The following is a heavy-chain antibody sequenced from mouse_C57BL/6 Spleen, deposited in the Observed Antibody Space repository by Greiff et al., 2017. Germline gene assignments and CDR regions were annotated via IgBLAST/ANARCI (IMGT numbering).Heavy chain of an antibody. Sequence: VQLQQSGAELVRPGTSVKVSCKASGYAFTNYLIEWVKQRPGQGLEWIGVINPGSGGTNYNEKFKGKATLTADKSSSTAYMQLSSLTSEDSAVYFCARSGEGYYGSPYFDVWGTGTTVTVSS. CDR1: GYAFTNYL. CDR3: ARSGEGYYGSPYFDV. D-gene: IGHD1-1*01. V-gene: IGHV1-54*01. CDR2: INPGSGGT. J-gene: IGHJ1*03.